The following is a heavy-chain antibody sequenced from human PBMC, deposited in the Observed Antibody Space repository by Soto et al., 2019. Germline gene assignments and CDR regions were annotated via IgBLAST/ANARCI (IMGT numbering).Heavy chain of an antibody. J-gene: IGHJ4*02. V-gene: IGHV1-3*05. CDR1: GYSFTSYA. CDR2: INDGNGNT. CDR3: ARAVAVPADFDY. D-gene: IGHD6-19*01. Sequence: QVQLVQSGAEEKKPGASVKVSCKASGYSFTSYAMHWVRQAPGQGLEWMGWINDGNGNTKYSQKFQGRVTITRDTSASTAYMELRSLRSEDTALYYCARAVAVPADFDYWGQGTLVTVSS.